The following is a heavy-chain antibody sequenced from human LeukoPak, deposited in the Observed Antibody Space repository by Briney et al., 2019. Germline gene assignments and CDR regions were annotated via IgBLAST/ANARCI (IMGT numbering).Heavy chain of an antibody. CDR1: GFTFSSYW. Sequence: PGGSLRLSCAASGFTFSSYWMHWVRQAPGKGLVWVSRINSDGSSTSYADSVKGRFTISRDNAKNTLYLQMNSLRAEDTAVYYCARPKNALDAFDIWGQGTMVTVSS. CDR3: ARPKNALDAFDI. V-gene: IGHV3-74*01. J-gene: IGHJ3*02. CDR2: INSDGSST.